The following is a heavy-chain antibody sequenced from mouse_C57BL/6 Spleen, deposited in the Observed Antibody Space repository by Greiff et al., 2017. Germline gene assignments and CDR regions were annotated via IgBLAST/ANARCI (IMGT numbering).Heavy chain of an antibody. CDR3: ARRLYGNFAWFAY. CDR1: GYTFTSYD. CDR2: IYPRDGST. V-gene: IGHV1-85*01. Sequence: VHLVESGPELVKPGASVKLSCKASGYTFTSYDINWVKQRPGQGLEWIGWIYPRDGSTKYNEKFKGKATLTVDTSSSTAYMELHSLTSEDSAVYFCARRLYGNFAWFAYWGQGTLVTVSA. D-gene: IGHD2-1*01. J-gene: IGHJ3*01.